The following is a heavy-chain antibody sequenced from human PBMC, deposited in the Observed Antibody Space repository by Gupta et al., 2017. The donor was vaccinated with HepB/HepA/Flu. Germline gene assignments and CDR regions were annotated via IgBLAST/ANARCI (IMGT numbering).Heavy chain of an antibody. D-gene: IGHD3-22*01. CDR2: ISGSGGST. Sequence: EVQLLESGGGLVQPGGSLRLSCAASGFTFSSYAMSWVRQAPGKGLEWVSAISGSGGSTYYADSVKGRFTISRDNSKNTLYLQMNSLRAEDTAVYYCAKDYYYDSSGYTTGCFDYWGQGTLVTVSS. V-gene: IGHV3-23*01. CDR1: GFTFSSYA. J-gene: IGHJ4*02. CDR3: AKDYYYDSSGYTTGCFDY.